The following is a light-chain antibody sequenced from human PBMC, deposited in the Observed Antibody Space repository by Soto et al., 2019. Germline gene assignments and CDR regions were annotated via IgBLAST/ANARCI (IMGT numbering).Light chain of an antibody. CDR3: HQRHMWPIT. J-gene: IGKJ5*01. V-gene: IGKV3-11*01. Sequence: EVVLTQSLVTLSLSPGERATLSCRASQSFRGLLAWYQQKPGQAPRLLIYDAYNRATGIPPRFSGSGSVTVFTLPISSLEPEDPAVYYCHQRHMWPITVGQETRLE. CDR1: QSFRGL. CDR2: DAY.